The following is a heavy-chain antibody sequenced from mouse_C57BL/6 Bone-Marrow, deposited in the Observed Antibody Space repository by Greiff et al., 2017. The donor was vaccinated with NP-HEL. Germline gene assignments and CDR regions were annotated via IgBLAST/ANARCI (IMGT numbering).Heavy chain of an antibody. CDR1: GYTFTSYW. Sequence: QVQLQQPGAELVKPGASVKMSCKASGYTFTSYWITWVKQRPGQGLEWIGDIYPRSGNTYYNEKFKGKATLTADKSSSTAYMELRSLTSEDSAVYFCARRDYYYGSSHWYFDVWGTGTTVTVSS. V-gene: IGHV1-55*01. CDR3: ARRDYYYGSSHWYFDV. J-gene: IGHJ1*03. D-gene: IGHD1-1*01. CDR2: IYPRSGNT.